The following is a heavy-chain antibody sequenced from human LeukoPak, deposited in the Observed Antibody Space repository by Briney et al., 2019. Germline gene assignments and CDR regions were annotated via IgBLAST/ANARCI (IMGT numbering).Heavy chain of an antibody. CDR1: GGTFSSYA. J-gene: IGHJ4*02. D-gene: IGHD3-10*01. CDR2: IIPIFGTA. CDR3: ATGGVYGYYFDY. V-gene: IGHV1-69*13. Sequence: VKVSCKASGGTFSSYAISWVRQAPGQGLEWMGGIIPIFGTANYAQKFQGRVTMTEDTSTDTAYMELSSLRSEDTAVYYCATGGVYGYYFDYWGQGTLVTVSS.